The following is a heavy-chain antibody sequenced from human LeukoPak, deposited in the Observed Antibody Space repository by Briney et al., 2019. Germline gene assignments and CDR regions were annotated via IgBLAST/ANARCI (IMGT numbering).Heavy chain of an antibody. CDR1: GFTFSSYA. J-gene: IGHJ4*02. CDR2: ISYDGSNK. V-gene: IGHV3-30*01. Sequence: GGSLRLSCAASGFTFSSYAMHWVRQAPGKGLEWVAVISYDGSNKYYADSVKGRFTISRDNSKNTLYLQMNSLRAEDTAVYYCARDRYGDYGSPDYWGQGTLVTVSS. CDR3: ARDRYGDYGSPDY. D-gene: IGHD4-17*01.